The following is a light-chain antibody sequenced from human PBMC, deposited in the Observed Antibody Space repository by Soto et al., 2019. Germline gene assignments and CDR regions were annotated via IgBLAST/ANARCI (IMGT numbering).Light chain of an antibody. CDR3: QQYGSSALT. J-gene: IGKJ4*01. CDR2: GAS. CDR1: QSVSSSY. V-gene: IGKV3-20*01. Sequence: EIVLTQSPGTLSLSPGERATLSCRASQSVSSSYLAWYQQKPGQAPRLLIYGASSRATGIPDRFSGSGSGTDFTLTISRLETEDSAVYYCQQYGSSALTFGGGTKVEIK.